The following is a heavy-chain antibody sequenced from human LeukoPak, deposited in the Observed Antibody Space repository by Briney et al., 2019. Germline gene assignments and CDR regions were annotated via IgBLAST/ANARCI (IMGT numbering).Heavy chain of an antibody. J-gene: IGHJ6*02. CDR1: VFTVSSNY. CDR3: ARDFSYYGMDV. V-gene: IGHV3-53*01. CDR2: IYSGGST. Sequence: GGSLRLSCAASVFTVSSNYMSWVRQAPGKGVEWVSVIYSGGSTYYADSVKGRFTISRDNSKNTLYLQMNSLRAEDTAVYYCARDFSYYGMDVWGQGTTVTVSS.